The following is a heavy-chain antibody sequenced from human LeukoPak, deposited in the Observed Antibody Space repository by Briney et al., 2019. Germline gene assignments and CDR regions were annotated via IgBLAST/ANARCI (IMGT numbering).Heavy chain of an antibody. Sequence: GGSLRLSCVASGFTFSSNGMHWLRQAPGKGLEWVSAISGSGGSTYYADSVKGRFTISRDNSKNTLYLQMNSLRAEDTAVYYCAKVVRGSVPEDAFDIWGQGTMVTVSS. CDR3: AKVVRGSVPEDAFDI. D-gene: IGHD3-16*01. CDR1: GFTFSSNG. CDR2: ISGSGGST. J-gene: IGHJ3*02. V-gene: IGHV3-23*01.